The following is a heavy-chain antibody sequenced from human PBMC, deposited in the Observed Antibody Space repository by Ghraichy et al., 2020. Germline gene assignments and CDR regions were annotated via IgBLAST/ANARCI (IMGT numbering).Heavy chain of an antibody. Sequence: GGSLRLSCAASGFTFSSYEMIWVRQAPGKGLEWISYINSDGSIIHYADSVKGRFTISRDNAKNSLYLQMNSLRVEDTAVYHCARDDYYSGTYGAYWGQGTLVTVSS. J-gene: IGHJ4*02. D-gene: IGHD2-21*01. CDR3: ARDDYYSGTYGAY. CDR2: INSDGSII. CDR1: GFTFSSYE. V-gene: IGHV3-48*03.